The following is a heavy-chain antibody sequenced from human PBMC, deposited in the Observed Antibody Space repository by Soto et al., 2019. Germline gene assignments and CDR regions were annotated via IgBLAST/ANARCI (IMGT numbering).Heavy chain of an antibody. CDR2: INHSGST. CDR1: GGSFSGYY. J-gene: IGHJ6*02. CDR3: ARAGGLWSYYYYYAMDV. V-gene: IGHV4-34*01. Sequence: SETLSLTCAVYGGSFSGYYWSWIRQPPGKGLEWIGEINHSGSTNYNPSLKSRVTISVDTSKNQFSLKLSSVTAADTAVYYCARAGGLWSYYYYYAMDVWGQGTTVTVSS. D-gene: IGHD5-18*01.